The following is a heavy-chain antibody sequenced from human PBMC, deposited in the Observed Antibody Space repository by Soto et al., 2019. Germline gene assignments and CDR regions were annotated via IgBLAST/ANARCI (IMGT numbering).Heavy chain of an antibody. CDR2: INPNSGGT. CDR1: GYTFSDYY. J-gene: IGHJ4*02. Sequence: VTVSCKASGYTFSDYYIHWVRQAPGQGLEWMGWINPNSGGTKYAPKFQGGVTMTRDTSITTAYMELSRLRSGDTAVYYCAREPATAKPEGVDFWGQGTLVTVSS. D-gene: IGHD1-1*01. CDR3: AREPATAKPEGVDF. V-gene: IGHV1-2*02.